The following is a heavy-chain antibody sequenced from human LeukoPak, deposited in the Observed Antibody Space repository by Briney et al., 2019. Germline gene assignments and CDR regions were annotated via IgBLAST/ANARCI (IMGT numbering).Heavy chain of an antibody. Sequence: AASVKVSCKASGYTFTSYGISWVRQAPGQGLEWMGWISAYNGNTNYAQKLQGRVTMTTDTSTSTAYMELRSLRSDDTAVYYCARGDFSGYASPYFDSWGQGTLVTVSS. CDR2: ISAYNGNT. CDR1: GYTFTSYG. V-gene: IGHV1-18*01. D-gene: IGHD3-22*01. J-gene: IGHJ4*02. CDR3: ARGDFSGYASPYFDS.